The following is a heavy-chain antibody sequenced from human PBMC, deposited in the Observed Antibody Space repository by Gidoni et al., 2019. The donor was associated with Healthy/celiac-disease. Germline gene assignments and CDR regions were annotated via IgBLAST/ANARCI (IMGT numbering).Heavy chain of an antibody. CDR1: GFTFSSYG. Sequence: QVQLVESGGGVVQPGRSLRLSCAPSGFTFSSYGIHWVRQAPGKGLEWGAVIWYDGSNKYYADSVKGRFTIARDNSKNTLYLQMNSLRAEDTAVYYCAREAVVRGVDYYDSSGYNYYYGMDVWGQGTTVTVSS. CDR3: AREAVVRGVDYYDSSGYNYYYGMDV. J-gene: IGHJ6*02. CDR2: IWYDGSNK. V-gene: IGHV3-33*01. D-gene: IGHD3-22*01.